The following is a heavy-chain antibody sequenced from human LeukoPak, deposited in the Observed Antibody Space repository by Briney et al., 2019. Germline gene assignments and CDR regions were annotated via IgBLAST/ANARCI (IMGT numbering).Heavy chain of an antibody. CDR2: IYPNGNT. J-gene: IGHJ4*02. D-gene: IGHD5-18*01. CDR1: GFTVSSNY. CDR3: ARRGHGYGSPFDY. V-gene: IGHV3-66*04. Sequence: GGSLGLSCAASGFTVSSNYMNWVRQAPGKGLEWVSMIYPNGNTFYTDSVKGRFTISRDNSKNTLDLQMSSLRAEDTAVYYCARRGHGYGSPFDYWGQGTLVTVSS.